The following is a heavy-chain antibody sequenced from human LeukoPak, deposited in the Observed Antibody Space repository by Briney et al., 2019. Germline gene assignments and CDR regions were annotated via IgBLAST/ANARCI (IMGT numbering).Heavy chain of an antibody. CDR1: GGSFSGYY. V-gene: IGHV4-59*10. J-gene: IGHJ6*02. D-gene: IGHD3-10*01. CDR3: ARGAVRDLYGMDV. CDR2: IYTSGST. Sequence: SETLSLTCAVYGGSFSGYYWSWIRQPAGKGLEWIGHIYTSGSTNYNPSLKSRVTMSVDTSKNQFSLKLRSVTAADTAVYYCARGAVRDLYGMDVWGQGTTVTVSS.